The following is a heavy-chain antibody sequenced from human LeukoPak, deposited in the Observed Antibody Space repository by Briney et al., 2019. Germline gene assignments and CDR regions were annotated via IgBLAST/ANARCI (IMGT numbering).Heavy chain of an antibody. D-gene: IGHD2-21*02. V-gene: IGHV3-23*01. Sequence: GGSLRLSCTASGFTFSSYAMTWVRQAPGKGLEWVSAISGSGGSTYYADSVKGRFTISRDNSNNMLYLQMNSLRAEDTAVYYCASLGIVVVTAMYFDYWGQGTVVTVSS. CDR1: GFTFSSYA. CDR3: ASLGIVVVTAMYFDY. CDR2: ISGSGGST. J-gene: IGHJ4*02.